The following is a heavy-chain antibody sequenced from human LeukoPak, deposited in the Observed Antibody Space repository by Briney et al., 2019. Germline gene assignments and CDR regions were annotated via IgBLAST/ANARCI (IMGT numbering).Heavy chain of an antibody. Sequence: GGSLRLACAASGFTFDDYGMSWVRQAPGKGLEWVSGINWNGGSTGYADSVKGRFTISRDNAKNSLYLQMNSLRAEDTALYYCARRDIVVVPAAIFGAFDIWGQGTMVTVSS. V-gene: IGHV3-20*04. CDR2: INWNGGST. D-gene: IGHD2-2*02. CDR3: ARRDIVVVPAAIFGAFDI. CDR1: GFTFDDYG. J-gene: IGHJ3*02.